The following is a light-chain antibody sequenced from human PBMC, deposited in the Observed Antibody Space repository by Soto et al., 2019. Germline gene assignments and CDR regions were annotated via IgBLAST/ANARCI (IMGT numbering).Light chain of an antibody. CDR3: QQYISYSMAS. CDR1: QSISSW. J-gene: IGKJ2*01. Sequence: DIQMTQSPSTLSASVGDRVTITCRASQSISSWLAWYQQKPGTAPKLLIYDASNLESGVQSRVSGRGSGTEFTLTISSVQPDDFATYYCQQYISYSMASFGQGTELEIK. V-gene: IGKV1-5*01. CDR2: DAS.